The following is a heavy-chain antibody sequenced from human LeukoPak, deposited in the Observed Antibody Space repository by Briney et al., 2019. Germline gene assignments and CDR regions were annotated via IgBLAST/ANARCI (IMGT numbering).Heavy chain of an antibody. Sequence: GGSLRLSCAASGFTFSSYGMHWVRQAPGKGLEWVAVISYDGSDKYYADSVKGRFTISRDNSKNTLYLQMNSLRAEDTAVYYCAKGRIAAKDYYYYMDVWGKGTTVTVSS. CDR1: GFTFSSYG. D-gene: IGHD6-6*01. J-gene: IGHJ6*03. CDR2: ISYDGSDK. CDR3: AKGRIAAKDYYYYMDV. V-gene: IGHV3-30*18.